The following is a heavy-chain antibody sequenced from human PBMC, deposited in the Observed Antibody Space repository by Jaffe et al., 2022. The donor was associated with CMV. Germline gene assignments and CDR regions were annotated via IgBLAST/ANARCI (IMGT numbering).Heavy chain of an antibody. Sequence: QVTLKESGPVLVKPTETLTLTCNVSGVSLSKSRLGVTWIRQPPGKPLEWLAHIFSSDEKSYSTSLRSRLTISRDTSKSQVVLTMTNMDPADTATYYCARIRGVTTRAFDLWGQGTMVTVSS. CDR3: ARIRGVTTRAFDL. CDR1: GVSLSKSRLG. CDR2: IFSSDEK. V-gene: IGHV2-26*01. J-gene: IGHJ3*01. D-gene: IGHD4-17*01.